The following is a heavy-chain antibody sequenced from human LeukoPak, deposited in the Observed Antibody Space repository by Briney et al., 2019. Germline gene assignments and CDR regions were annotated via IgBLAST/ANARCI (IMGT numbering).Heavy chain of an antibody. D-gene: IGHD3-16*01. V-gene: IGHV3-7*01. CDR1: GFTFSSYW. Sequence: GGSLKLSCAASGFTFSSYWMSWVRQAPGQGLEWVANIKQDGSEKYYVDSVKGRFTISRNNSKNSLYLQVNSLRAEDTAVYYCARVSWGYSFDYWGQGTLVTVSS. CDR2: IKQDGSEK. J-gene: IGHJ4*02. CDR3: ARVSWGYSFDY.